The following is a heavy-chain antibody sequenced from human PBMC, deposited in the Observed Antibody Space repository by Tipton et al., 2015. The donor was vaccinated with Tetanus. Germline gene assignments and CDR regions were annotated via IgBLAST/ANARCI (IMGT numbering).Heavy chain of an antibody. V-gene: IGHV1-2*02. CDR2: INPNSGDT. J-gene: IGHJ4*02. D-gene: IGHD7-27*01. Sequence: QLVQSGAEVKKPGASVKVSCKASGYSFTYYMHWVRQAPGQGLEWMGWINPNSGDTNYAEKFQGRVTMTRDTSINTAYMELSRLRIDDTSVYYCASGQLGRTDFWGQGTLVTVSS. CDR3: ASGQLGRTDF. CDR1: GYSFTYY.